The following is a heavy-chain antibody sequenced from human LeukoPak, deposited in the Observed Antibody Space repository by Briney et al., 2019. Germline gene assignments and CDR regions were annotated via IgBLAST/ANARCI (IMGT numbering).Heavy chain of an antibody. CDR3: AKDSGDSSAWYGSRFDY. V-gene: IGHV3-23*01. CDR2: ISGSGGST. Sequence: GVSLRLSCAASGFTFSSYAMNWVRQAPGKGLEWVSGISGSGGSTYYADSVKGRFTISRDNSKNTLYLQMNSLRAEDTAVYYCAKDSGDSSAWYGSRFDYWGQGTLVTVSS. D-gene: IGHD6-19*01. J-gene: IGHJ4*02. CDR1: GFTFSSYA.